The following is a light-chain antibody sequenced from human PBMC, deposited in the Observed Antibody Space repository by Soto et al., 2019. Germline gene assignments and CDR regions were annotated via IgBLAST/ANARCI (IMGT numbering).Light chain of an antibody. Sequence: EIVLTQSPATLSLSPGERATLSCRASQSVSRHLAWYQQKPGQAPRLLIYDISYRATGIPARFSGSVSGTDFTLTISSLEPEDFGVYYCQQRSNWPRNTFGQGTKLEIK. V-gene: IGKV3-11*01. CDR3: QQRSNWPRNT. CDR1: QSVSRH. CDR2: DIS. J-gene: IGKJ2*01.